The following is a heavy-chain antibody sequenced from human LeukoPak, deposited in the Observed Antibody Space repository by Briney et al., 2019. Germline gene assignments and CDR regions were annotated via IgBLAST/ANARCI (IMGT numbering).Heavy chain of an antibody. CDR3: AKGTRFLDWISRFDY. CDR2: VSGSSNKT. D-gene: IGHD3/OR15-3a*01. V-gene: IGHV3-23*01. CDR1: GFIFNRYA. J-gene: IGHJ4*02. Sequence: GGSLRLSCTASGFIFNRYALSWVRQAPGKGLEWVSGVSGSSNKTYYADSVKGRFTISRDNSKNTLYLQMNSLRVEDTAVYYCAKGTRFLDWISRFDYWGQGALVTVSS.